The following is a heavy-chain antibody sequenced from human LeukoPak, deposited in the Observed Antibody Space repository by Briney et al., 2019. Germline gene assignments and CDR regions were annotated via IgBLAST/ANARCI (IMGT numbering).Heavy chain of an antibody. D-gene: IGHD5-18*01. CDR2: IKQDGSEK. CDR3: ARETYSYGSPFDY. V-gene: IGHV3-7*05. J-gene: IGHJ4*02. Sequence: PGGSLRLSCAASGFTFSNYDMHWVRQAPGKGLEWVANIKQDGSEKYYVDSVKGRFTISRDNAKNSLYLQMNSLRAEDTAVYYCARETYSYGSPFDYWGQGTLVTVSS. CDR1: GFTFSNYD.